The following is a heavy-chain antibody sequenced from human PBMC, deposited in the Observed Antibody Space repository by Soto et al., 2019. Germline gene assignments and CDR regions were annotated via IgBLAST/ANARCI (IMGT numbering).Heavy chain of an antibody. Sequence: SETLSLTCTVSGGSISSSSYYWGWIRQPPGKGLEWIGSIYYSGSTYYNPSLKGRVTISVDTSKNQFSLKLSSVTAADTAVYYCARVHDILTGFRRGSWFDPWGQGTLVTVSS. J-gene: IGHJ5*02. CDR2: IYYSGST. CDR3: ARVHDILTGFRRGSWFDP. D-gene: IGHD3-9*01. CDR1: GGSISSSSYY. V-gene: IGHV4-39*01.